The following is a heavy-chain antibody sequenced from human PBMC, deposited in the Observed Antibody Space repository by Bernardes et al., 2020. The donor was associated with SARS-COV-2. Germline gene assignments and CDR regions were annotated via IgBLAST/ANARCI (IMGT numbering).Heavy chain of an antibody. CDR1: GFTFSNSN. V-gene: IGHV3-21*01. CDR3: ARFVYCTTNSCPTMAYSYFYYGMDV. CDR2: ISGDSTYI. Sequence: GSLRLSCAASGFTFSNSNMNWVRQAPGKGLEWVSSISGDSTYIYFADSVKGRFTISRDNAKNSLYLQMNSLSAEDTAVYYCARFVYCTTNSCPTMAYSYFYYGMDVWGQGTTVTVSS. J-gene: IGHJ6*02. D-gene: IGHD2-2*01.